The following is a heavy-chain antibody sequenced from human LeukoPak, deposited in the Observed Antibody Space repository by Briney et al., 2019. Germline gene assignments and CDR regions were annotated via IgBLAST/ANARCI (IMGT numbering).Heavy chain of an antibody. V-gene: IGHV3-74*03. CDR2: IDGDGSGT. Sequence: GGSLRLSCAASGFRFSGHWMHWVRQAPGKGLVWVSRIDGDGSGTAYADSVKGRFTISRDNAKNTLFLQMNSLRAEDTAVYYCARDSDYGSRAFYMGFDYWGQGTLVTVSS. J-gene: IGHJ4*02. CDR1: GFRFSGHW. CDR3: ARDSDYGSRAFYMGFDY. D-gene: IGHD3-10*01.